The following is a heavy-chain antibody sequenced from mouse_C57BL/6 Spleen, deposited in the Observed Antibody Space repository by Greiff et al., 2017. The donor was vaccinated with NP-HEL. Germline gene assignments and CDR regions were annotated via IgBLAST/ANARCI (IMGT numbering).Heavy chain of an antibody. CDR1: GFNIKDYY. CDR3: TLSYGSSYGFDY. CDR2: IDPEDGDT. J-gene: IGHJ2*01. Sequence: EVQLQESGAELVRPGASVKLSCTASGFNIKDYYMHWVKQRPEQGLEWIGRIDPEDGDTEYAPKFQGKATMTADTSSNTAYLQLSSLTSEDTAVYYCTLSYGSSYGFDYWGQGTTLTVSS. D-gene: IGHD1-1*01. V-gene: IGHV14-1*01.